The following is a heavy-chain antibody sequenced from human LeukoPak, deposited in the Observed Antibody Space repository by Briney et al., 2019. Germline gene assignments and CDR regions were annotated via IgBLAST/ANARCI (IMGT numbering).Heavy chain of an antibody. CDR3: TTEPYVWGSYRFDY. V-gene: IGHV3-15*01. J-gene: IGHJ4*02. D-gene: IGHD3-16*02. CDR2: IKSKTDGGTT. CDR1: GFTFSNAW. Sequence: GGSLRLSCAASGFTFSNAWMSWVRQAPGKGLEWVGRIKSKTDGGTTDYAAPVKGRFTISRDDSKNTLYLQMNSLKTEDTAEYYCTTEPYVWGSYRFDYWGQGTLVTVSS.